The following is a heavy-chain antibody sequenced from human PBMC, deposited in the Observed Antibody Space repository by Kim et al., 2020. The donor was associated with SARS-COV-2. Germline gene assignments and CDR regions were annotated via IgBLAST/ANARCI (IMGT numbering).Heavy chain of an antibody. Sequence: YYADSVQGRFTISRDNAKNSLYLQMNSLRAEDTAVYYCARGGIAAAGNRVWGQGTTVTVSS. J-gene: IGHJ6*02. V-gene: IGHV3-21*01. CDR3: ARGGIAAAGNRV. D-gene: IGHD6-13*01.